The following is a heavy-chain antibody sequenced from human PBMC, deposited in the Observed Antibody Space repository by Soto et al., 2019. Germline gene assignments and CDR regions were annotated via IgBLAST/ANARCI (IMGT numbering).Heavy chain of an antibody. J-gene: IGHJ4*02. V-gene: IGHV1-3*01. D-gene: IGHD3-9*01. CDR3: ARESGLLRYFDWLSY. CDR1: GYTFTSYA. Sequence: ASVKVSCKASGYTFTSYAMHWVRQAPGQRLEWMGWINAGNGNTKYSQKFQGRVTITRDTSASTAYMELSSLRSEDTAVYYCARESGLLRYFDWLSYWAQRTPVTVSS. CDR2: INAGNGNT.